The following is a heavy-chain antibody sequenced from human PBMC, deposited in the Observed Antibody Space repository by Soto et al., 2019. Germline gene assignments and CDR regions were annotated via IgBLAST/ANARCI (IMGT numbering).Heavy chain of an antibody. CDR1: GGSISSGDYY. Sequence: QLQLQESGPGLVKPSQTLSLTCTVSGGSISSGDYYWSWIRQPPGKGLEWIGYIYYSGSTYYNPSLKSRVTISVDTSKNQFSLKLSSVTAADTAVYYCARLATGTTDSYYGMDVWGQGTTVTVSS. CDR2: IYYSGST. J-gene: IGHJ6*02. CDR3: ARLATGTTDSYYGMDV. V-gene: IGHV4-30-4*01. D-gene: IGHD1-1*01.